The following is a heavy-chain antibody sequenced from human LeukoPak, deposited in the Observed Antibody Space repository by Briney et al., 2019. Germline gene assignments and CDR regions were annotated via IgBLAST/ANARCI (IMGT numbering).Heavy chain of an antibody. CDR2: ISSDGTKD. D-gene: IGHD2-2*01. J-gene: IGHJ4*02. CDR3: AKELDASPDY. V-gene: IGHV3-30*12. Sequence: GGSLRLSCAASGFIFAGYCMHWVRQVPGKGLDWVTVISSDGTKDYYAESVKGRFTISRDNSKNTLYLQMNSLRAEDTAVYYCAKELDASPDYWGQGTLVTVSS. CDR1: GFIFAGYC.